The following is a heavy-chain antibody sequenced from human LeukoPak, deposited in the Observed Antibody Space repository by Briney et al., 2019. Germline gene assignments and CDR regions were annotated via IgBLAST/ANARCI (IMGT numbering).Heavy chain of an antibody. Sequence: GGSLRLSCAASGFTFTNAWMNWVRQAPGKGLEWVGRIKSNSDGGTTDYAAPVKGRSTISRDDSKHTVYLQMDSLKIEDTAVYYCSTLLHWGQGALVTVSS. CDR2: IKSNSDGGTT. V-gene: IGHV3-15*07. J-gene: IGHJ4*02. CDR1: GFTFTNAW. CDR3: STLLH.